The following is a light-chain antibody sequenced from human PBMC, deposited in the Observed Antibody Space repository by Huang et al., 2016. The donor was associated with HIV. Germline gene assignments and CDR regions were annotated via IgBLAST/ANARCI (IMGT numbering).Light chain of an antibody. CDR2: GAS. CDR3: QQHVSSPYT. V-gene: IGKV3-20*01. J-gene: IGKJ2*01. CDR1: QSVSSNY. Sequence: EIVLTQSPGTLSLSPGERATLSCRASQSVSSNYLAWYQQKPGQAPRLLIYGASSRATGIPDRFSGSGSGTDFTLTISRLEPEDFAVYYCQQHVSSPYTFGQGTKLEIK.